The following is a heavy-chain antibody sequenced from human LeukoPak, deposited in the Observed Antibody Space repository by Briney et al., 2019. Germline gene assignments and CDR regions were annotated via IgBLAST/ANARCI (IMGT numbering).Heavy chain of an antibody. D-gene: IGHD6-13*01. CDR3: ARDLNGIAAAGINWFDP. J-gene: IGHJ5*02. Sequence: VASVKVSCKASGYTFTSYGISWVRQAPGQGLEWMGWISAYNGNTNYAQKLQGRVTMTTDTSTSTAYMELRSLRSDDTAVYYCARDLNGIAAAGINWFDPWGQGTLVTVSS. V-gene: IGHV1-18*01. CDR2: ISAYNGNT. CDR1: GYTFTSYG.